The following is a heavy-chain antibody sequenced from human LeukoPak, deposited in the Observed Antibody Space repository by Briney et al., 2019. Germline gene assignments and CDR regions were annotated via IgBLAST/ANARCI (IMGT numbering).Heavy chain of an antibody. CDR1: GFTFSSYA. CDR3: ATVPLHDDSGHYSPH. Sequence: GGSLRLSWAASGFTFSSYAMHWVRQAPGKGREWVGVISYDGSNKSYPDSVKGRFTISRDNSKNPLYLQMNSLRAEDPAVYYCATVPLHDDSGHYSPHWGQGTLVTVSS. V-gene: IGHV3-30-3*01. J-gene: IGHJ1*01. CDR2: ISYDGSNK. D-gene: IGHD3-22*01.